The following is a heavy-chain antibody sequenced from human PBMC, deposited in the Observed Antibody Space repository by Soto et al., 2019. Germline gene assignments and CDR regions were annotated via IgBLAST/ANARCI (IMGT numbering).Heavy chain of an antibody. D-gene: IGHD2-21*01. V-gene: IGHV3-23*01. Sequence: GSLRLSCAASGFTFSSYAMSWVRQAPGKGLEWVSAISGSGGSTYYADSVKGRFTISRDNSKNTLYLQMNSLRAEDTAVYYCARSKGGPAIAYGMDVWGQGTTVTVSS. CDR2: ISGSGGST. CDR3: ARSKGGPAIAYGMDV. J-gene: IGHJ6*02. CDR1: GFTFSSYA.